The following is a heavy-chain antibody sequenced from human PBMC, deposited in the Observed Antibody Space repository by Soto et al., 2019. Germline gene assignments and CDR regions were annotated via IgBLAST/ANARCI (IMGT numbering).Heavy chain of an antibody. Sequence: SETLSLTCAVSCFSISSGGYSWSWIRQPPGKGLERIWYIYHSGSTYYNPSLKSRVTISVDRSKNQFSLKLSSVTAADTAVYYCARERGDNYYDIWGQGTLVTVSS. J-gene: IGHJ4*02. V-gene: IGHV4-30-2*01. D-gene: IGHD3-22*01. CDR1: CFSISSGGYS. CDR3: ARERGDNYYDI. CDR2: IYHSGST.